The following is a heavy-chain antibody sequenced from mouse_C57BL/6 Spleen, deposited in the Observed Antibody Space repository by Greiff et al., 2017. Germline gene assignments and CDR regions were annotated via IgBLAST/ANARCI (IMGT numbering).Heavy chain of an antibody. V-gene: IGHV5-9-1*02. J-gene: IGHJ2*01. CDR1: GFTFSSYA. CDR3: TRDPDYYGSRAFDY. Sequence: DVMLVESGEGLVKPGGSLKLPCAASGFTFSSYAMSWVRQTPEKRLEWVAYISSGGDYIYYADTVKGRFTISRDNARNTLYLQMSSLKSEDTAMYYCTRDPDYYGSRAFDYWGQGTTLTVSS. D-gene: IGHD1-1*01. CDR2: ISSGGDYI.